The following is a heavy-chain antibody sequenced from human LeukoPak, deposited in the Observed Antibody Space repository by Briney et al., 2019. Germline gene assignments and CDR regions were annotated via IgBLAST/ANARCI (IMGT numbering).Heavy chain of an antibody. CDR3: ARDLSYSIWRGYYYGMDV. CDR2: INAGNGNT. Sequence: ASVKVSCKTSGYTFINYDINWVRQAPGQRLEWMGWINAGNGNTKYSQKFQGRVTITRDTSASTAYMELSSLRSEDTAVYYCARDLSYSIWRGYYYGMDVWGQGTTVTVSS. CDR1: GYTFINYD. D-gene: IGHD4-11*01. J-gene: IGHJ6*02. V-gene: IGHV1-3*01.